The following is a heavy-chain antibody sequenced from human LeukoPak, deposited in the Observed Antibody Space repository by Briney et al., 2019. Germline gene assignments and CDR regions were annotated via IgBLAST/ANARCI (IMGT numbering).Heavy chain of an antibody. CDR1: GFTFNNYW. J-gene: IGHJ4*02. CDR2: ISKDGSTT. Sequence: PGGSLRLSCAASGFTFNNYWMHWVRQAPGKGLVWVSRISKDGSTTNYADSGKGRFTISRDNAKNTLYLQMNRLTAEDTALYYCARGASSGYRIDYWGQGTLVTVSS. CDR3: ARGASSGYRIDY. V-gene: IGHV3-74*01. D-gene: IGHD5-18*01.